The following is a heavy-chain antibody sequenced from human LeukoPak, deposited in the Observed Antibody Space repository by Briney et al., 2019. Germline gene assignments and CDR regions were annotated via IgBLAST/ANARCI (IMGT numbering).Heavy chain of an antibody. CDR2: IIPIFGTA. CDR1: GGTFSSYA. D-gene: IGHD4-17*01. Sequence: GASVKVSCKASGGTFSSYAISWVRQAPGQGLEWMGGIIPIFGTANYAQKFQGRVTITADESTSTVYMELSSLRSEDTAVYYCARDHDYGDYPLGYWGQGTLVTVSS. V-gene: IGHV1-69*13. J-gene: IGHJ4*02. CDR3: ARDHDYGDYPLGY.